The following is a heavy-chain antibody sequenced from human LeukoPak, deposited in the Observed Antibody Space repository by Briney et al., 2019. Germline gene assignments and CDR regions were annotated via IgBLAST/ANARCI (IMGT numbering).Heavy chain of an antibody. CDR3: AKDQVSGIAAAGSGPGY. D-gene: IGHD6-25*01. Sequence: GGSLRLSCAASGFTFIIYAMSWVRQAPGKGLEWVSAISGSGGSTYYADSVKGRFTISRDNSKNTLYLQMNSLRAEDTAVYYCAKDQVSGIAAAGSGPGYWGQGTMVTVSS. V-gene: IGHV3-23*01. CDR2: ISGSGGST. CDR1: GFTFIIYA. J-gene: IGHJ4*02.